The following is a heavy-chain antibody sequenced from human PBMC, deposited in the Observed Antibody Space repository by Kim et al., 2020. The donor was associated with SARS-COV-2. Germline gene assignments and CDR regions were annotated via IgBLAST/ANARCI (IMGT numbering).Heavy chain of an antibody. Sequence: ASVKVSCKASGYTFTGYYMHWVRQAPGQGLEWMGWINPNSGGTNYAQKFQGRVTMTRDTSISTAYMELSRLRSDDTAVYYCARRGPVLRFLEWSMYYFDYWGQGTLVTVSS. D-gene: IGHD3-3*01. V-gene: IGHV1-2*02. J-gene: IGHJ4*02. CDR2: INPNSGGT. CDR1: GYTFTGYY. CDR3: ARRGPVLRFLEWSMYYFDY.